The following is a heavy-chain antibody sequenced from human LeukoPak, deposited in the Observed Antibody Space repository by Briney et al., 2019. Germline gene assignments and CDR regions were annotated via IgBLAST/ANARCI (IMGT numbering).Heavy chain of an antibody. J-gene: IGHJ4*02. CDR1: GFTFSSYG. V-gene: IGHV3-30*03. CDR3: ASDREPSRILLVADY. Sequence: GRTLRRSCAASGFTFSSYGMHWVRQAPGKGLEWVAVISYDGSNKYYVDSVKGRFTISRDNSKNTLYLQMNSLRAEDTAVYYCASDREPSRILLVADYWGQGTLVTVSS. D-gene: IGHD2-8*01. CDR2: ISYDGSNK.